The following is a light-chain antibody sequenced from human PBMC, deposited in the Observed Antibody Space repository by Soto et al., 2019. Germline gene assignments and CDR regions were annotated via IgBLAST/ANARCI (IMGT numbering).Light chain of an antibody. CDR2: AAS. V-gene: IGKV1-39*01. Sequence: DIQMTQSPSSLSASVGDRVTITCRASQSISSYLDWYQQKPGKAPKLLIYAASSLQSGVPSRFSGSGSGTDFTLTISRLEPEDFAVYYCQQFSSYPLTFGGGTKVDIK. CDR1: QSISSY. J-gene: IGKJ4*01. CDR3: QQFSSYPLT.